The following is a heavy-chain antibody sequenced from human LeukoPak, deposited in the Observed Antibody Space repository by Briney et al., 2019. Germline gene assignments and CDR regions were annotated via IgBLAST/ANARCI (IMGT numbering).Heavy chain of an antibody. CDR2: IRSKAYGGTT. J-gene: IGHJ6*02. CDR1: GFTFGDYA. D-gene: IGHD3-22*01. Sequence: GRSLRLSCTASGFTFGDYAMSWVRQAPGKGLEWVGSIRSKAYGGTTEYAASVKGRFTISRDDSKSIAYLQMNSLKTEDTAVYYCTRDFGDEYYYDGMDVWGQGTTVTVSS. V-gene: IGHV3-49*04. CDR3: TRDFGDEYYYDGMDV.